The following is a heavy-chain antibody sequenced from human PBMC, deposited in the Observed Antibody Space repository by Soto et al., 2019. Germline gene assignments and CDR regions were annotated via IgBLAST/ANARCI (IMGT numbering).Heavy chain of an antibody. Sequence: GGSLRLSCAASGFTFSSYDMSWVRQAPGKGLEWVSSISGSGGSTYYADSVKGRFTISRYNSKNTLYLQMNSLRAEDTAVYYCARTYSSSWYYFDYWGQGTLVTVSS. D-gene: IGHD6-13*01. J-gene: IGHJ4*02. V-gene: IGHV3-23*01. CDR3: ARTYSSSWYYFDY. CDR1: GFTFSSYD. CDR2: ISGSGGST.